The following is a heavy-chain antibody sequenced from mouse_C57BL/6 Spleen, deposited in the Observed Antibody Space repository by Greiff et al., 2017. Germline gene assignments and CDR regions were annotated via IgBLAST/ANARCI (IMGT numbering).Heavy chain of an antibody. J-gene: IGHJ2*01. V-gene: IGHV1-55*01. CDR1: GYTFTSYW. CDR3: ARYADSSGLYYFDY. D-gene: IGHD3-2*02. CDR2: IYPGSGST. Sequence: VKLQQPGAELVKPGASVKMSCKASGYTFTSYWITWVKQRPGQGLEWIGDIYPGSGSTNYNEKFKSKATLTVYTDYSTPYMQLSSLTAEDSAVYYCARYADSSGLYYFDYWGPGTTLTVYS.